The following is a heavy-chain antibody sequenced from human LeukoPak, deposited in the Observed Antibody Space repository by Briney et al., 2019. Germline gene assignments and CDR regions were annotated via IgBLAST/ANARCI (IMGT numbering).Heavy chain of an antibody. CDR3: ARGLRGIVVVPAAIGRKSIAANLYYFDY. D-gene: IGHD2-2*02. CDR2: INHSGST. J-gene: IGHJ4*02. CDR1: GGSFSGYY. Sequence: SETLSLTCAVYGGSFSGYYWSWIRQPPGKGLEWIGEINHSGSTNYNPSLKSRVTISVDTSKNQFSLKLSSVTAADTAVYYCARGLRGIVVVPAAIGRKSIAANLYYFDYWGQGTLVTVSP. V-gene: IGHV4-34*01.